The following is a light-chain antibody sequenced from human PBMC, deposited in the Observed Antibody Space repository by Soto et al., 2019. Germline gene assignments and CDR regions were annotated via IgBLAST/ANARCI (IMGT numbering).Light chain of an antibody. J-gene: IGKJ4*01. CDR2: DAS. V-gene: IGKV3-11*01. Sequence: EIVLTQSPATLSLSPGERATLSCRAGQSISDYLAWYQQRPGQAPRLLIFDASNRATGVPDRFSGGGSGTEFTLSISSLEPEDFAVYYCQQRVNWPPTFGGGTKVEI. CDR1: QSISDY. CDR3: QQRVNWPPT.